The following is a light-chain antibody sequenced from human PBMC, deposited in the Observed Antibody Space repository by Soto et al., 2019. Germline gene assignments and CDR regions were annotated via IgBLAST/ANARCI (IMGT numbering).Light chain of an antibody. CDR1: QSVRSS. CDR3: QQRSDWPPELT. CDR2: DSS. J-gene: IGKJ4*01. Sequence: EIVLTQSPATLSLSPGDRATLSCRASQSVRSSLAWFQQKPGQAPRLLIYDSSKRATGIPARFSGSASGADFTLPISSLEPGDFAVYYCQQRSDWPPELTFGGGTKVEIK. V-gene: IGKV3-11*01.